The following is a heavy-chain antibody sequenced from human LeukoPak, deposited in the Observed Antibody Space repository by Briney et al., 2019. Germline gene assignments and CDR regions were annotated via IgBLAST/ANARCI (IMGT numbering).Heavy chain of an antibody. V-gene: IGHV4-38-2*02. CDR2: IDHSGST. D-gene: IGHD2-21*01. CDR3: ARDLAGHFGGFYFDY. CDR1: GYSISSGYY. Sequence: SETLSLTCTVSGYSISSGYYWGWIRPPPGKGLEWIGSIDHSGSTYYNPSLKSRVTISLDTSKSHFSLRLSSVTAADTAVYYCARDLAGHFGGFYFDYWGQGTLVTVSS. J-gene: IGHJ4*02.